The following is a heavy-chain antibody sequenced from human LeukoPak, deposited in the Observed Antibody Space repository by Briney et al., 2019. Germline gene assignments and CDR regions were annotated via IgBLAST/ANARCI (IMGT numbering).Heavy chain of an antibody. CDR1: GYTFTSYD. V-gene: IGHV1-8*01. Sequence: ASVKVSCKASGYTFTSYDINWVRQAPGQGLEWMGWMNPNSGNTGYAQKFQGRVTMTRNTSISTAYMELSSLRSEDTAVYYCARGAHGSGSYFFDYWGQGTLVTVSS. CDR3: ARGAHGSGSYFFDY. J-gene: IGHJ4*02. CDR2: MNPNSGNT. D-gene: IGHD3-10*01.